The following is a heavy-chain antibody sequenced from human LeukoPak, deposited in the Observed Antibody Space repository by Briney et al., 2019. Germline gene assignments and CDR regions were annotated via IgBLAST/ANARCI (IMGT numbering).Heavy chain of an antibody. J-gene: IGHJ4*02. CDR3: ARGPRLLWFGELPLKGAYYFDY. D-gene: IGHD3-10*01. V-gene: IGHV1-18*01. CDR2: ISAYNGNT. Sequence: ASVKVSCKASGYTFISYGISWVRQAPGQGLEWMGWISAYNGNTNYAQKLQGRVTMTTDTSTSTAYMELRSLRSDDTAVYYCARGPRLLWFGELPLKGAYYFDYWGQGTLVTVSS. CDR1: GYTFISYG.